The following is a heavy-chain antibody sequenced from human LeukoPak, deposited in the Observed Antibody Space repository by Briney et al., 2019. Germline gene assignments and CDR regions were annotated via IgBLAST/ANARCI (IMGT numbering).Heavy chain of an antibody. Sequence: SETLSLTCAVYGGSFSGYYWSWIRQPPGKGLEWIGEINHSGSTNYNPSLKSRVTISVDTSKNQFSLKLSSVTAEDTAVYYCARKYSGYDYWGQGTLVTVSS. CDR3: ARKYSGYDY. CDR2: INHSGST. CDR1: GGSFSGYY. D-gene: IGHD5-12*01. J-gene: IGHJ4*02. V-gene: IGHV4-34*01.